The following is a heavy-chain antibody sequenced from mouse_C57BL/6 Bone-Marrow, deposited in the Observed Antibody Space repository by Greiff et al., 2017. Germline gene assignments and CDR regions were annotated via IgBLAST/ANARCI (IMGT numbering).Heavy chain of an antibody. D-gene: IGHD2-9*01. Sequence: EVKVEESGGGLVPPGGSMKLSCVASGFTFSNYWMNWVRQSPEKGLEWVAQLRLKSDNYATHYAESVKGRFTISRDDSKSSVYLQMNNLRAEDTGIYYCTGSYYGYDADYWGQGTTLTVSS. CDR1: GFTFSNYW. CDR3: TGSYYGYDADY. V-gene: IGHV6-3*01. CDR2: LRLKSDNYAT. J-gene: IGHJ2*01.